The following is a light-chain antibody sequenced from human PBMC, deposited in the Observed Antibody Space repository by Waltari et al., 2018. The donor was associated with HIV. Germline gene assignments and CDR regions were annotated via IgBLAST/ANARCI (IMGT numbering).Light chain of an antibody. J-gene: IGKJ2*01. CDR2: GAS. CDR1: QSVTSSY. CDR3: HQYGRSSHT. Sequence: EIVLTQSPGTLSLSPGERATLSCRASQSVTSSYLAWYQQRPGQAPRLLIYGASTRATGIPDRFSGSGSGTDFTLSISRLEPEDFAVYYRHQYGRSSHTFGQGTKVEIK. V-gene: IGKV3-20*01.